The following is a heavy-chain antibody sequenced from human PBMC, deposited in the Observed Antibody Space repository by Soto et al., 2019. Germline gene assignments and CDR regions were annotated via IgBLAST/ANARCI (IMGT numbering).Heavy chain of an antibody. CDR3: QHSTFHDYGDYDPGTSHVFHS. CDR2: IYGDNDK. Sequence: QITLKESGPSPVKPTQTLTVTCTFSGFSLSNSGVGVAWIRQPPGKALEWLALIYGDNDKRYSPSLKTRLTITKDTSKNQVVLTMTNLDPVDTATYYYQHSTFHDYGDYDPGTSHVFHSWGQGTLVTVSS. CDR1: GFSLSNSGVG. D-gene: IGHD4-17*01. J-gene: IGHJ5*01. V-gene: IGHV2-5*02.